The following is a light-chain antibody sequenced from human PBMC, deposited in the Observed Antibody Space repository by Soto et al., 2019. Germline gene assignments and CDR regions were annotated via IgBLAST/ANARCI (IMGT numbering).Light chain of an antibody. V-gene: IGLV2-8*01. J-gene: IGLJ1*01. Sequence: SALTQPPSASGSPGQSVTISCTGSSSDVGGFDWVSWYQQHPGKVPKLMIYGVTKRPSGVPDRFSGSKSGNTASLTVSGLQAEDEADYYCCSYAGTRAVFGTGTRSPS. CDR2: GVT. CDR1: SSDVGGFDW. CDR3: CSYAGTRAV.